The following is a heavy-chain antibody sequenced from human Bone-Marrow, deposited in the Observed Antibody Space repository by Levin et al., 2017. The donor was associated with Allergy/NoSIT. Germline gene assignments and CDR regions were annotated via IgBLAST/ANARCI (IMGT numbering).Heavy chain of an antibody. V-gene: IGHV3-15*01. Sequence: GESLKISCTAPTFSLTHAWMTWVRQAPGKGLEWVGRIKSNVDDGTVDYAPSLKGRFSISRDDSENTLYLQMESLKTEDTAVYYCTALPDSTLYYVADYFDYWGEGALVTVSS. CDR3: TALPDSTLYYVADYFDY. J-gene: IGHJ4*02. CDR2: IKSNVDDGTV. CDR1: TFSLTHAW. D-gene: IGHD3-10*01.